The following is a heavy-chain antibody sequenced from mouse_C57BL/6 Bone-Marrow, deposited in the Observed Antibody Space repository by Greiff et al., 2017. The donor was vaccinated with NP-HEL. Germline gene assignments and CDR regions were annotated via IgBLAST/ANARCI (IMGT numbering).Heavy chain of an antibody. D-gene: IGHD2-4*01. CDR1: GFTFSDYG. CDR3: AREDYDVNYAMDY. J-gene: IGHJ4*01. CDR2: ISSGSSTI. V-gene: IGHV5-17*01. Sequence: DVMLVESGGGLVKPGGSLKLSCAASGFTFSDYGMHWVRQAPEKGLEWVAYISSGSSTIYYADSVKGRFTISRDNAKNTLFLQMTSLRSEDTAMYYCAREDYDVNYAMDYWGQGTSVTVSS.